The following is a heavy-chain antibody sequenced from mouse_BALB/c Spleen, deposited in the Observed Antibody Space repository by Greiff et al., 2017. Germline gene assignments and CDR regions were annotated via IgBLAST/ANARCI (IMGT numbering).Heavy chain of an antibody. J-gene: IGHJ2*01. Sequence: DVQLQESGPGLVKPSQSLSLTCTVTGYSITSDYAWNWIRQFPGNKLEWMGYISYSGSTSYNPSLKSRISITRDTSKNQFFLQLNSVTTEDTATDYCARSRYYGSSLDYWGQGTTLTVSS. CDR2: ISYSGST. CDR1: GYSITSDYA. D-gene: IGHD1-1*01. V-gene: IGHV3-2*02. CDR3: ARSRYYGSSLDY.